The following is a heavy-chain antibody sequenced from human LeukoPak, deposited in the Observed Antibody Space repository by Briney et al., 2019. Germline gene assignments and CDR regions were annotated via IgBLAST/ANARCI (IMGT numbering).Heavy chain of an antibody. CDR1: GFTFSSYA. CDR2: ISYDGSNK. Sequence: QPGRSLRLSCAASGFTFSSYAMHWVRQAPGKGLEWVAVISYDGSNKYYADSVKGRFTISRDNSKNTLYLQMNSLRAEDTAVYYCARDGGSSWHLDYWSQGTLVTVSS. J-gene: IGHJ4*02. CDR3: ARDGGSSWHLDY. D-gene: IGHD6-13*01. V-gene: IGHV3-30*04.